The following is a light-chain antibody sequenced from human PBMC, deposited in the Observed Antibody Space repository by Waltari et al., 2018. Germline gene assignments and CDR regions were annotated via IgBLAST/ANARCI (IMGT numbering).Light chain of an antibody. CDR1: QGIRND. J-gene: IGKJ1*01. CDR2: AAS. Sequence: AIQMTQSPSSLSASVGDRVTITFRASQGIRNDLGWYQQKPGKAPKLLVYAASSVQSGVPSRFSGSGSGTEFTLTISSLQPEDSATYYCLQDYNYPWTFGQGTSVEIK. V-gene: IGKV1-6*01. CDR3: LQDYNYPWT.